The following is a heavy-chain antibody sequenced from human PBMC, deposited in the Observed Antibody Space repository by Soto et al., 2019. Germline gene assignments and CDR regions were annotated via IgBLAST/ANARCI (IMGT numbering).Heavy chain of an antibody. CDR2: IDPNSGGT. CDR3: ARGTPEIQYYYDSSGSGFDY. J-gene: IGHJ4*02. D-gene: IGHD3-22*01. CDR1: GYTFTGYY. V-gene: IGHV1-2*02. Sequence: ASVKVSCKASGYTFTGYYMHWVRQAPGQGLEWMGWIDPNSGGTNYVQKFQGRVTMTRDTSISTAYMELSRLRSDDTAVYYCARGTPEIQYYYDSSGSGFDYWGQGTLVTVSS.